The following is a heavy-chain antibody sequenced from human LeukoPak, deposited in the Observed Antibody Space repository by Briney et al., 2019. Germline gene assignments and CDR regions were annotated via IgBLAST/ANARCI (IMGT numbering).Heavy chain of an antibody. CDR2: INAGNGNT. Sequence: GASVKVSCKASGYTFTSYAMHWVRQAPGQRLEWMGWINAGNGNTKYSQKFQGRVTITRDTSASTAYMELSSLRSEDTAVYYCARDRSGPAGSTSCSNWFDPWGQGTLVTVSS. CDR3: ARDRSGPAGSTSCSNWFDP. V-gene: IGHV1-3*01. CDR1: GYTFTSYA. D-gene: IGHD2-2*01. J-gene: IGHJ5*02.